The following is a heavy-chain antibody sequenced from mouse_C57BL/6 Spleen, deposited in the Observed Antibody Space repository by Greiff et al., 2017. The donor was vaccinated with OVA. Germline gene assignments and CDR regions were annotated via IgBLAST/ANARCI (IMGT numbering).Heavy chain of an antibody. CDR1: GYTFTDYN. CDR3: AVYYYGSSYPYWYFDV. J-gene: IGHJ1*03. CDR2: INPNNGGT. D-gene: IGHD1-1*01. Sequence: EVKLQQSGPELVKPGASVKIPCKASGYTFTDYNMDWVKQSHGKSLEWIGDINPNNGGTIYNQKFKGKATLTVDKSSSTAYMELRSLTSEDTAVYYCAVYYYGSSYPYWYFDVWGTGTTVTVSS. V-gene: IGHV1-18*01.